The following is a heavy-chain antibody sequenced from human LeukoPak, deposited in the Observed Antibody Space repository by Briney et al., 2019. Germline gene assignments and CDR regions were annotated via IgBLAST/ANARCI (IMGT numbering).Heavy chain of an antibody. D-gene: IGHD7-27*01. CDR3: ASRILTGEYYFDY. CDR2: IYYSGST. Sequence: SETLSLTCTVSGGSISSGSYYWSWIRQHPGKGLEWIGYIYYSGSTYYNPSLKSRVTISVDTSKNQFSLKLSSVTAADTAVYYCASRILTGEYYFDYWGQGTLVTVSS. J-gene: IGHJ4*02. V-gene: IGHV4-31*03. CDR1: GGSISSGSYY.